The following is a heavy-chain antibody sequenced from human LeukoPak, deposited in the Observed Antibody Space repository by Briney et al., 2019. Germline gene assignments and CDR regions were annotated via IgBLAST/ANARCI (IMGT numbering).Heavy chain of an antibody. CDR2: INHSGST. D-gene: IGHD6-19*01. J-gene: IGHJ4*02. V-gene: IGHV4-34*01. CDR1: GGSFSGYY. CDR3: ARSIAVAGILDY. Sequence: SETLSLTCAVYGGSFSGYYWSWIRQPPGKGLEWIGEINHSGSTNYNPSLKSRVTISVDTSKNQFSLKLSSVTAADTAVYYCARSIAVAGILDYWGQGTLVTVSS.